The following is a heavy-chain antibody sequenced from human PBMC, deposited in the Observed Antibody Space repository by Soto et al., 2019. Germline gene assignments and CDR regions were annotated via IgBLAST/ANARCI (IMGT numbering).Heavy chain of an antibody. CDR1: GASTSRSY. CDR2: IYNGVTI. D-gene: IGHD3-10*01. J-gene: IGHJ5*02. CDR3: ARGAAVRGVLRWSDP. Sequence: PSETLSLTCTVSGASTSRSYWSWIRQSPGKGLEYIGFIYNGVTINYNPSLRSRATILVDTSKNQVSLNLRSVTAADTAVYYCARGAAVRGVLRWSDPWGQGTLVTVSS. V-gene: IGHV4-59*12.